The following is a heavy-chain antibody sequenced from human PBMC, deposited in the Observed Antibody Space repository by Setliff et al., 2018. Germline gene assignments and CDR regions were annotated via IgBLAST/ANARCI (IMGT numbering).Heavy chain of an antibody. CDR2: ISDSGTT. J-gene: IGHJ4*02. Sequence: PSETLSLTCIVSGGSISNYYWSWIRQPPGKGLEWIGYISDSGTTNYSPSLKSRVTISLDASTNQFSLKLRSVSAADTAVYYCRYWSGYYNNDYWGQGTLVTVSS. CDR1: GGSISNYY. V-gene: IGHV4-59*04. CDR3: RYWSGYYNNDY. D-gene: IGHD3-3*01.